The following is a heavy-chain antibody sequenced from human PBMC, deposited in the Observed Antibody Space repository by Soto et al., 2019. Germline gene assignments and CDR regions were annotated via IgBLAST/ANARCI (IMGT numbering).Heavy chain of an antibody. D-gene: IGHD3-3*01. J-gene: IGHJ5*02. CDR3: ARGKITIFGVVAGNNWFDP. CDR1: GGSFSGYY. CDR2: INHSGST. V-gene: IGHV4-34*01. Sequence: QVQLQQWGAGLLKPSETLSLTCAVYGGSFSGYYWSWIRQPPGKGLEWIGEINHSGSTNYNPSLKSRVTISVDTSKNQFSLKLSSVTAADTAVYYCARGKITIFGVVAGNNWFDPWGQGTLVTVSS.